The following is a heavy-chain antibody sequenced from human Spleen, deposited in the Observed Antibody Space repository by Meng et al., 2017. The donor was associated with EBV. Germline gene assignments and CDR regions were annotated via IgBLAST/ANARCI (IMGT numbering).Heavy chain of an antibody. CDR3: ARPINNWLHLPYYFDY. Sequence: QVQVVQSGAEVKKPGASVKVSCKAPGYTFANYGVGWVRQAPGQGPEWLGWISTNNDNTNYAQKFQDRVTMTRDTSTSTAYMELRGLRSDDTAVYYCARPINNWLHLPYYFDYWGQGTLVTVSS. V-gene: IGHV1-18*01. D-gene: IGHD1-1*01. J-gene: IGHJ4*02. CDR1: GYTFANYG. CDR2: ISTNNDNT.